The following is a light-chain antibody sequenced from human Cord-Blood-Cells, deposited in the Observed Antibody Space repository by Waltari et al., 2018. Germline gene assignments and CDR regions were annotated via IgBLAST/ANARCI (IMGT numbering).Light chain of an antibody. CDR3: QQYYSTPT. CDR1: QSVLYSSNNKNY. Sequence: DIVMTQSPDSLAVSLGERATINCKSSQSVLYSSNNKNYLAWYQQKPGQPPKLLIYWASTRECGVPDRFSGRGSGTDFTLTISSLQAEDVAVYYCQQYYSTPTFGGGTKVEIK. V-gene: IGKV4-1*01. J-gene: IGKJ4*01. CDR2: WAS.